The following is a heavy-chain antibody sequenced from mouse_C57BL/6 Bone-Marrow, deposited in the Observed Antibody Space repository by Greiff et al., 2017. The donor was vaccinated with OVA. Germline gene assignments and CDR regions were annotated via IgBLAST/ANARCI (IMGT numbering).Heavy chain of an antibody. CDR1: GFSLTSYG. CDR2: IWSGGST. Sequence: QLQLKQSGPGLVQPSQSLSITCTVSGFSLTSYGVHWVRQSPGKGLEWLVVIWSGGSTDYNAAFISRLSISKDNSKSQVFFKMNSLQADDTAIYYCARNAFYYFDYWGQGTTLTVSS. V-gene: IGHV2-2*01. CDR3: ARNAFYYFDY. J-gene: IGHJ2*01.